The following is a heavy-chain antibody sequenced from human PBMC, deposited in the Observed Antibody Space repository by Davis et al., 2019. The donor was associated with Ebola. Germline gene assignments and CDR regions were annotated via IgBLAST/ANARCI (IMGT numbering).Heavy chain of an antibody. D-gene: IGHD3-9*01. CDR1: GFTFSSYG. Sequence: GESLKISCAASGFTFSSYGMHWVRQAPGKGLEWVAFIRYDGSNKYYADSVKGRFTISRDNSKNTLYLQMNSLRPEDTALYYCTRDRHFDWLGYFDYWGQGTLVTVSS. J-gene: IGHJ4*02. V-gene: IGHV3-30*02. CDR2: IRYDGSNK. CDR3: TRDRHFDWLGYFDY.